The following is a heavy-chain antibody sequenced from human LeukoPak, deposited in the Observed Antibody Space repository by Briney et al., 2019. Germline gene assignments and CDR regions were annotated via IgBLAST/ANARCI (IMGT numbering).Heavy chain of an antibody. D-gene: IGHD2-2*01. V-gene: IGHV3-30*02. J-gene: IGHJ4*02. Sequence: PGGSLRLSCAASGFTFSSYGMQWVRQAPGKGTERATFIRYDGSNKYYADSVKGRFTISRDNSKNTLYLQMNSLRAEDTAVYYCANLGVGYCSSTSCLMDYWGQGTLVTVSS. CDR1: GFTFSSYG. CDR2: IRYDGSNK. CDR3: ANLGVGYCSSTSCLMDY.